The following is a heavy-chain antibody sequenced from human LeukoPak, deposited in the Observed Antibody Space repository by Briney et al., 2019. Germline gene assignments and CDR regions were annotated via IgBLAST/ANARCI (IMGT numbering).Heavy chain of an antibody. CDR1: GFTFGDYA. Sequence: GGSLRLSCTASGFTFGDYAMSWFRQAPGKGLEWVGFIRSKAYGGTTEYAASVKGRFTISRDDSKSIAYLQMNSLKTEDTAVYYCTRSSYYGSGSYYNGIDYWGQGTLVTVSS. CDR3: TRSSYYGSGSYYNGIDY. J-gene: IGHJ4*02. CDR2: IRSKAYGGTT. V-gene: IGHV3-49*03. D-gene: IGHD3-10*01.